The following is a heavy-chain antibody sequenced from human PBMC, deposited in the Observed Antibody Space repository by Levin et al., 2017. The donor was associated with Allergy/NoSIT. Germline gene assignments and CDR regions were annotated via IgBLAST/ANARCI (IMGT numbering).Heavy chain of an antibody. J-gene: IGHJ6*02. CDR1: GGSISSSNYY. CDR3: AGYCTSTRCSDNYYYGMDV. CDR2: IYFSGST. D-gene: IGHD2-2*01. Sequence: SETLSLTCTVSGGSISSSNYYWGWIRQSPGTGLEWMGSIYFSGSTYYNPSLKNRITISADMSKNLFSLSLTSVTAADTAVYYCAGYCTSTRCSDNYYYGMDVWGQGTAVTVSS. V-gene: IGHV4-39*01.